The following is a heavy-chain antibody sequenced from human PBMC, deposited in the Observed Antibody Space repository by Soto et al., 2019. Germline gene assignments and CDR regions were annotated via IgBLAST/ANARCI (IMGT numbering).Heavy chain of an antibody. CDR3: ARGLVAPMPHLDY. D-gene: IGHD5-12*01. J-gene: IGHJ4*02. CDR2: TYYGSKWFN. Sequence: QVQLQQSGPVLLKPSQTLSLTCVISGDSVSNDRAGWNCIRQSPSRGLEWLGRTYYGSKWFNDYAQSVKSRLTINPDTSKNQFSLQLKSGTPDDTAVYYCARGLVAPMPHLDYWGQGTLATVSS. V-gene: IGHV6-1*01. CDR1: GDSVSNDRAG.